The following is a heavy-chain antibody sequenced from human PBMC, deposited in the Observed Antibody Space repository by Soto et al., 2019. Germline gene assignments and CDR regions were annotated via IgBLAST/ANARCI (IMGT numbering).Heavy chain of an antibody. V-gene: IGHV1-69*08. CDR1: GGTFSSYT. CDR3: AREPPQLVSKYYYGMDV. J-gene: IGHJ6*02. Sequence: QVQLVQSGAEVKKPGSSVKVSCKASGGTFSSYTISWVRQAPGQGLEWMGRIIPILGIANYAQKFQGRVTITADKSPSTAYIEPDSLKSEDTALYYCAREPPQLVSKYYYGMDVWGQGTTVTVSS. D-gene: IGHD6-13*01. CDR2: IIPILGIA.